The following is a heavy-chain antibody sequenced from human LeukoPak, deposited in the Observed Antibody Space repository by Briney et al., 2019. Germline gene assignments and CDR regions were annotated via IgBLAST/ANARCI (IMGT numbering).Heavy chain of an antibody. J-gene: IGHJ4*02. D-gene: IGHD5-18*01. CDR1: GYTFTGYY. Sequence: ASVKVSCKASGYTFTGYYMHWVRQAPGQGLEWMGWINPNSGGTNYAQKFQGRVTMTRDTSISTAYMELGRLRSDDTAVYYCARDSTEGRGYSYGSFWGQGTLVTASS. CDR3: ARDSTEGRGYSYGSF. V-gene: IGHV1-2*02. CDR2: INPNSGGT.